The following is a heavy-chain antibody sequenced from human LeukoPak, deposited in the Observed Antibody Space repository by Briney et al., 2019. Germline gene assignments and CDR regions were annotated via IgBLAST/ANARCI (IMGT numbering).Heavy chain of an antibody. CDR3: ARDARAIGGSSCYPNWFDS. Sequence: SETLSLTCTVSGVSISSYYWSWIWKPPAQGQEWLGFIYYSGSTHYNHSLKCRGTVSVDTFKTQFSLKLSSVTAADAAVYYCARDARAIGGSSCYPNWFDSWGQGTLVTVSS. J-gene: IGHJ5*01. CDR2: IYYSGST. V-gene: IGHV4-59*13. CDR1: GVSISSYY. D-gene: IGHD6-13*01.